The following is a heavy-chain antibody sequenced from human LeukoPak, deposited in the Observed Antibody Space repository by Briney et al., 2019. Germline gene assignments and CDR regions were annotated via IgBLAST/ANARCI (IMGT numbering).Heavy chain of an antibody. Sequence: SETLSLTSTVSGDSNTNSIYYWAWIRQPPGKGLEWIATIEYSGRTYYNPSLKSRATISIDTSKNQFSLKVTSVTAADTAVYYCAREYILYRSGWFLDYWGQGTVVAVSS. CDR2: IEYSGRT. V-gene: IGHV4-39*07. J-gene: IGHJ4*02. CDR3: AREYILYRSGWFLDY. CDR1: GDSNTNSIYY. D-gene: IGHD6-19*01.